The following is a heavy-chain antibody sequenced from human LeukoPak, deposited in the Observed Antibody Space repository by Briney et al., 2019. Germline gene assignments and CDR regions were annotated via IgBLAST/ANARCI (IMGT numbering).Heavy chain of an antibody. CDR1: EFTFSSYG. D-gene: IGHD2-2*01. J-gene: IGHJ4*02. CDR3: AKDGGYCSSTSCVGFDY. CDR2: ISYDGSNK. V-gene: IGHV3-30*18. Sequence: GGSLRLSCAASEFTFSSYGMHWVRQAPGKGLEWVAVISYDGSNKYYADSVKGRFTISRDNSKNTLYLQMNSLRAGDTAVYYCAKDGGYCSSTSCVGFDYWGQGTLVTVSS.